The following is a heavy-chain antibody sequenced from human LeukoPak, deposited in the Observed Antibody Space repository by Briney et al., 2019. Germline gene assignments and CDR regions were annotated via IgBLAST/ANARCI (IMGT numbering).Heavy chain of an antibody. D-gene: IGHD3-22*01. J-gene: IGHJ4*02. CDR2: IYPGASDT. Sequence: GESLKISCKGSGYTFTSYWVVWVRQMPGRGLEWMGIIYPGASDTRYSPSFQGQVTFSADKSTNTAYLQWSRLKASDTAMYFCARQGGYYQDYWGQGTLVTVSS. V-gene: IGHV5-51*01. CDR1: GYTFTSYW. CDR3: ARQGGYYQDY.